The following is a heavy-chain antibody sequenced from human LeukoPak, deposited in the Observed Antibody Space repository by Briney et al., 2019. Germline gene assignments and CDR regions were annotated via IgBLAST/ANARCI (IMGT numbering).Heavy chain of an antibody. CDR3: AKNLRYTGSWQYDY. CDR1: GFTFSSYA. V-gene: IGHV3-23*01. D-gene: IGHD1-26*01. Sequence: PGGSLRLSCVASGFTFSSYAMTWVRQAPGEGLEWVSVISASAYTTYYADSVKGRFTISRDNSKNTLYLQMNSLTAEDTAIYYCAKNLRYTGSWQYDYWGQGTLVTVSS. CDR2: ISASAYTT. J-gene: IGHJ4*02.